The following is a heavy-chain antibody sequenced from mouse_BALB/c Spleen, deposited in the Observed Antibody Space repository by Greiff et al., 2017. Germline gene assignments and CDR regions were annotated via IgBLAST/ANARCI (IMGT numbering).Heavy chain of an antibody. V-gene: IGHV3-5*02. J-gene: IGHJ4*01. CDR1: GISITTGNYR. CDR2: IYYSGTI. CDR3: AREPLYYAMDY. Sequence: EVQLVESGPGLVKPSQTVSLTCTVTGISITTGNYRWSWIRQFPGNKLEWIGYIYYSGTITYNPSLTSRTTITRDTSKNQFFLEMNSLTAEDTATYYCAREPLYYAMDYWGQGTSVTVSS.